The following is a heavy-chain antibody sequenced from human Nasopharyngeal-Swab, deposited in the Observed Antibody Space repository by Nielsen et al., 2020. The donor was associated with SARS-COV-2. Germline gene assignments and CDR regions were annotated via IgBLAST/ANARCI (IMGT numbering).Heavy chain of an antibody. J-gene: IGHJ6*03. CDR1: GYSFTSYW. CDR2: IYPGDSDT. D-gene: IGHD6-13*01. Sequence: GESLKISCKGSGYSFTSYWIGWVRQMPGKGLERMGIIYPGDSDTRYSPSFQGQVTISADKSISTAYLQWSSLKASDTAMYYCARTMNWYSSSWYEGYYYYYMDVWGKGTTVTVSS. CDR3: ARTMNWYSSSWYEGYYYYYMDV. V-gene: IGHV5-51*01.